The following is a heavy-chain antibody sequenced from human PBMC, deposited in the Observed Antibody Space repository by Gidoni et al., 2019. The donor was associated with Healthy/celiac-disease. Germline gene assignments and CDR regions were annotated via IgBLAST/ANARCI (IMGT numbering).Heavy chain of an antibody. J-gene: IGHJ4*02. D-gene: IGHD6-13*01. Sequence: QLQLQASGPGLVKPSETLSLTCTVPGGSISSSSYYWGWLRQPPGKGLEWIGSLYYSGSTYYNPSLKSRVTISVDTSKNQFSLKLSSVTAADTAVYYCARKKAAACDYWGQGTLVTVSS. CDR3: ARKKAAACDY. V-gene: IGHV4-39*01. CDR1: GGSISSSSYY. CDR2: LYYSGST.